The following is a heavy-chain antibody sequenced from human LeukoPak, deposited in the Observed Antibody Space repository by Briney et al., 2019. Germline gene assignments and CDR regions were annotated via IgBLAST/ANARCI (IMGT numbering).Heavy chain of an antibody. V-gene: IGHV1-69*06. CDR3: ARDGGYSYGSTATFDY. CDR1: GCTFSSYA. Sequence: GASVKVSCKASGCTFSSYAISGVRQAPGQGLEWMGGIIPIFGTANYAQKFQGRVTITADKSTSTAYMELSSLRSEDTAVYYCARDGGYSYGSTATFDYCGQGTLVTVSS. CDR2: IIPIFGTA. D-gene: IGHD5-18*01. J-gene: IGHJ4*02.